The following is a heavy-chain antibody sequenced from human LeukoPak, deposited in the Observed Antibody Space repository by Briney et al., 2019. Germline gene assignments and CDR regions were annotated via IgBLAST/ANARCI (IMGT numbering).Heavy chain of an antibody. D-gene: IGHD2-2*01. CDR1: GYTFTGYY. Sequence: ASVKVSCKASGYTFTGYYMHWVRQAPGQGLEWMGWINPNSGGTNCAQKFQGRVTMTRDTSISTAYMELSRLRSDDTAVYYCARAIVVVPAAIHDAFDIWGQGTMVTVSS. V-gene: IGHV1-2*02. J-gene: IGHJ3*02. CDR2: INPNSGGT. CDR3: ARAIVVVPAAIHDAFDI.